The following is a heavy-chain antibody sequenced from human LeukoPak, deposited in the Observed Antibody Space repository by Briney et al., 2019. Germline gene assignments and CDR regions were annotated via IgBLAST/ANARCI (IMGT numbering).Heavy chain of an antibody. CDR2: IYSSGST. CDR1: GGSISGYY. J-gene: IGHJ5*02. D-gene: IGHD3-10*01. CDR3: ARHPELMRFDP. Sequence: PSETLSLTCIVSGGSISGYYWSWIRQPAGKGLEWIGRIYSSGSTNYNPSLKSRVTMSVDTSKNHFSLKLNSVTAADTAVYYCARHPELMRFDPWGQGTLVTVSS. V-gene: IGHV4-4*07.